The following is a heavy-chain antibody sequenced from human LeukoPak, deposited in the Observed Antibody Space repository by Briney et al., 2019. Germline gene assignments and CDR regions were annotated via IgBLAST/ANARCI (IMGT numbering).Heavy chain of an antibody. CDR3: AKDRSIGTYYTFDH. Sequence: GGSLRLSCEASGFTFNNYVMTWVRQAPGKGLEWVSSISASAAMTYYADSVKGRFTVSRDNSNNRLYLHMSGLTAADAAVYYCAKDRSIGTYYTFDHWGQGSLVTVSS. J-gene: IGHJ4*02. D-gene: IGHD1-26*01. CDR2: ISASAAMT. V-gene: IGHV3-23*01. CDR1: GFTFNNYV.